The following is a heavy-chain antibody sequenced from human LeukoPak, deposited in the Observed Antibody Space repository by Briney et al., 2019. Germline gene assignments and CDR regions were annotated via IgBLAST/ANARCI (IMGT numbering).Heavy chain of an antibody. Sequence: GGSLRLSCAASGFTFSDYFMSWIRQAPGKGLEWIAYIATGGYTLDYADSVRGRFTVSRDNAKNSLYLQMNSLRVEDTAVYYCATSSFYGQLWGQGTLVTVSS. CDR2: IATGGYTL. V-gene: IGHV3-11*01. CDR3: ATSSFYGQL. CDR1: GFTFSDYF. J-gene: IGHJ1*01. D-gene: IGHD2/OR15-2a*01.